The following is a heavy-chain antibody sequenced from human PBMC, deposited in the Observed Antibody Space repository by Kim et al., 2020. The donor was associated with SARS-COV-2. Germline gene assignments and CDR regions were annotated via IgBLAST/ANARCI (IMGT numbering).Heavy chain of an antibody. V-gene: IGHV1-18*01. CDR3: ARASQEWFPFDY. D-gene: IGHD3-3*01. J-gene: IGHJ4*02. Sequence: NYAPKLQGRVTMTTDTSTSTAYMELRSLRSDDTAVYYCARASQEWFPFDYWGQGTLVTVSS.